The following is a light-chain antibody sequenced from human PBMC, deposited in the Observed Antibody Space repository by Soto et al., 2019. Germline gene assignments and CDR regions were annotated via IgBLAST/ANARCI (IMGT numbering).Light chain of an antibody. V-gene: IGKV1-5*03. J-gene: IGKJ1*01. Sequence: DIQMTQSPSTLSASVGDRVTITCRASQSISSWLARYQQKPGKAPKLLIYKASTLQSGVPSRFSGSGSGTEYTLAISNLQPDDSATYYCKQYNDNWTFGQGTKVEIK. CDR2: KAS. CDR1: QSISSW. CDR3: KQYNDNWT.